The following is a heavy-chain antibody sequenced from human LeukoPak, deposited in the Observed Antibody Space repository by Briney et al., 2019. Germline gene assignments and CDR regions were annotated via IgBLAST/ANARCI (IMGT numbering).Heavy chain of an antibody. CDR3: TTDLDY. CDR2: FDPEDGET. J-gene: IGHJ4*02. CDR1: GYTLNELA. V-gene: IGHV1-24*01. Sequence: EASVTVSCKASGYTLNELAIHWVRQAPGKGLQWMGGFDPEDGETIYAQKFRGRLTMTEDTSTDTAFMELSSLTSDDTAVYYCTTDLDYWGQGSLVTVSS.